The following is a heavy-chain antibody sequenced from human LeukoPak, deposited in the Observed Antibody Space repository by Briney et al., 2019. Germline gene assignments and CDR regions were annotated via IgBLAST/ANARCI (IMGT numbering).Heavy chain of an antibody. CDR3: ARGGGYYPIDY. V-gene: IGHV3-23*01. D-gene: IGHD2-15*01. Sequence: GGSLRLSCVASGFTFSSTTMGWVRQAPGRGLEWVSSITAIDGRTYYADSVKGRFTISRDTSKNTLYLQVNSLRAEDTAVYYCARGGGYYPIDYWGQGTLVTVSS. CDR1: GFTFSSTT. CDR2: ITAIDGRT. J-gene: IGHJ4*02.